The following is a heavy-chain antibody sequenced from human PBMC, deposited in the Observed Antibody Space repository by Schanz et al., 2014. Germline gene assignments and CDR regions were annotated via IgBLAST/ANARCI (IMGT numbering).Heavy chain of an antibody. D-gene: IGHD3-9*01. Sequence: EVQLLESGGGLVQPGGSLRLSCVASGFTFFGSFAMSWVRQAPGQGLEWVSAISGSGGSTYYADPVKGRFTISRDNSKNTLYLQINNLRAEDTAVYYCAYYDVLTGFDYWGQGTQVTVSS. V-gene: IGHV3-23*01. CDR1: GFTFFGSFA. CDR3: AYYDVLTGFDY. CDR2: ISGSGGST. J-gene: IGHJ4*02.